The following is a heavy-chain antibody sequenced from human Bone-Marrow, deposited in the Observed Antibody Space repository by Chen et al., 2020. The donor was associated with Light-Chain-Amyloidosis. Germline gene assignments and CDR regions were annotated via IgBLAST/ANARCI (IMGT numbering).Heavy chain of an antibody. CDR2: IYPDDSDA. CDR3: ARRRDGYNFDY. J-gene: IGHJ4*02. CDR1: GYTFPNYW. V-gene: IGHV5-51*01. Sequence: EVQLEQSGPEVKKPGESLKISCKGSGYTFPNYWIGWVRQMPGKGLEWMGVIYPDDSDASYSPSLEGQVTIAADKSITPAYLKWRSLKASDTAMYYCARRRDGYNFDYWGQGTLVTVSS. D-gene: IGHD5-12*01.